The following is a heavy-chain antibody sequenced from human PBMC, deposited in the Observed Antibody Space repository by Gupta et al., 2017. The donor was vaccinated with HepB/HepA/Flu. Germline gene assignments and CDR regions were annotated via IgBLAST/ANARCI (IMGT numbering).Heavy chain of an antibody. CDR2: ISAYNGRT. Sequence: QVQLVQSGAEVRNPGASVKLSCKASGYPFRNYGFTWVRQAPGQGLEWIGWISAYNGRTDYAQKLQGRVSMTTDPSSTTAYMELRSLRSDDTAVYYCGRWGPMYYYMDVWGKGTTVTVSS. CDR3: GRWGPMYYYMDV. D-gene: IGHD2-2*01. CDR1: GYPFRNYG. J-gene: IGHJ6*03. V-gene: IGHV1-18*01.